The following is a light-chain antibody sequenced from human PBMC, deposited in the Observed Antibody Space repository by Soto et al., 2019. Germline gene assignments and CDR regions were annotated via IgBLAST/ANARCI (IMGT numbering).Light chain of an antibody. V-gene: IGKV1-39*01. CDR2: AAS. CDR3: QQSYTTPWT. J-gene: IGKJ1*01. CDR1: QSISNY. Sequence: DIPVTQSPSSLTASVGDRVSITCRASQSISNYLNWFQQNPGKAPKLLIYAASSLRSGVPSRFSGSGSGTDFTLTITSLQPEDFATYYCQQSYTTPWTFGQGTKVEIK.